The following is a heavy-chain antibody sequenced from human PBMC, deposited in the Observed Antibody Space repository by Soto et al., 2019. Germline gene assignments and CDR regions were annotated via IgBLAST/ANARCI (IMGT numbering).Heavy chain of an antibody. CDR3: AGGVSGGVAY. V-gene: IGHV1-8*01. Sequence: QVQLVQSGAEVREPGASVKVSCKASGYSFTSLDINWVRQTAGQGLEWMGWMEPSTGRTGYAQKFQGRVTMTRDTSLNTAYRELTTLTSDDRAFFYCAGGVSGGVAYWGQGTLVIVSS. J-gene: IGHJ4*02. CDR1: GYSFTSLD. D-gene: IGHD3-16*01. CDR2: MEPSTGRT.